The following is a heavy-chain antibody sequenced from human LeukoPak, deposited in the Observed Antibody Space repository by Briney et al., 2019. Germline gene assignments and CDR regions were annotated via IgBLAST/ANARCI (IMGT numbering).Heavy chain of an antibody. V-gene: IGHV1-69*15. CDR3: ARGADSGSYYASNWFDP. Sequence: SVKVSCKASGGTFSSYAISWVRQAPGQGLEWMGRIIPIFGTANYAQKFQGKVTITADESTSTAYMELSSLRSEGTAVYYCARGADSGSYYASNWFDPWGQGTLVTVSS. D-gene: IGHD1-26*01. CDR2: IIPIFGTA. J-gene: IGHJ5*02. CDR1: GGTFSSYA.